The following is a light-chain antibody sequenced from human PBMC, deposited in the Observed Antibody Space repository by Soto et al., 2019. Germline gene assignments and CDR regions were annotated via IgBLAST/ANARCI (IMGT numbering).Light chain of an antibody. CDR1: QSVSSN. CDR2: GAS. CDR3: QQYNNWPRT. J-gene: IGKJ1*01. V-gene: IGKV3-15*01. Sequence: EIVMTQSPATLSVSPGERATLSCRASQSVSSNLAWYQQKPGQAPRLLIYGASTRATGIPARFSGSGSGPEFTLTISSLQSEDVAVYYCQQYNNWPRTFGPGTKVDIK.